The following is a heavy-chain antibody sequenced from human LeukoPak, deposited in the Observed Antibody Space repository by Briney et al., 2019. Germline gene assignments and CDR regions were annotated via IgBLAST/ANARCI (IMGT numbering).Heavy chain of an antibody. CDR1: GFTFSSYA. V-gene: IGHV3-30*04. Sequence: PGGSLRLSCAASGFTFSSYAMHWVRQAPGKGLEWVAVISYDGSNKYYADSVKGRFTISRDNSKNTLYLQMNSLRAEDTAVYYCASYYDSSGYAPEVYAFDIWGQGTMVTVSS. D-gene: IGHD3-22*01. CDR3: ASYYDSSGYAPEVYAFDI. J-gene: IGHJ3*02. CDR2: ISYDGSNK.